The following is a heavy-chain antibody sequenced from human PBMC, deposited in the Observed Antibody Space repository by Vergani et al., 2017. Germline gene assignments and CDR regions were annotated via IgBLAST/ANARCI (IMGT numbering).Heavy chain of an antibody. J-gene: IGHJ6*02. Sequence: EVQLLESGGGLVQPGGSLRLSCAASGFTSSNYAMSWVRQAPGKGLEWVSAISGSGGSTYYADSVKGRFTISRDNSKNTLYLQMNSLRAEDTAVYYCAKTYDFWSGYYPYYYYYYGMDVWGQGTTVTVSS. CDR1: GFTSSNYA. V-gene: IGHV3-23*01. D-gene: IGHD3-3*01. CDR3: AKTYDFWSGYYPYYYYYYGMDV. CDR2: ISGSGGST.